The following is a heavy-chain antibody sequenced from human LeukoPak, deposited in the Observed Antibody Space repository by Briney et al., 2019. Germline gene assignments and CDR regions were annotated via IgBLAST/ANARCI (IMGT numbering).Heavy chain of an antibody. D-gene: IGHD2-15*01. CDR3: ARGYCSGGSCYSYYYYNYMDV. CDR2: IYYSGST. Sequence: PSETLSLTCTVSGGSITSYYWSWIRQPPGKGLEWIGYIYYSGSTNYNPSLKSRVTISVDTSKNQFSLKLSSVTAADTAVYYCARGYCSGGSCYSYYYYNYMDVWGKGTTVTVSS. V-gene: IGHV4-59*12. J-gene: IGHJ6*03. CDR1: GGSITSYY.